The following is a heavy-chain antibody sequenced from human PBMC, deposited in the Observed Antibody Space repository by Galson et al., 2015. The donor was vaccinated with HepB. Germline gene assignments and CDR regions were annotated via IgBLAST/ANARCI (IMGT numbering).Heavy chain of an antibody. Sequence: SLRLSCAASGFTFSSYGMHWVRQAPGKGLEWVAVISYDGSNKYYADSVKGRFTISRDNSKNTLYLQMNSLRAEDTAVYYCAKAQEGYCSGGSCHGAFDIWGQGTMVTVSS. J-gene: IGHJ3*02. CDR2: ISYDGSNK. D-gene: IGHD2-15*01. CDR1: GFTFSSYG. CDR3: AKAQEGYCSGGSCHGAFDI. V-gene: IGHV3-30*18.